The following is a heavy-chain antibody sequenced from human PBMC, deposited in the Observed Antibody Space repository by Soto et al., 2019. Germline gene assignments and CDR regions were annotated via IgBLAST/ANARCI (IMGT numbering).Heavy chain of an antibody. D-gene: IGHD3-10*01. CDR2: ISGSGENT. CDR1: GFPFSNYA. CDR3: AKVFYHYGPGSYDF. J-gene: IGHJ4*02. V-gene: IGHV3-23*01. Sequence: GGSLRLSCAASGFPFSNYAMSWVRQAPGKGPEWVSVISGSGENTYYADSVKGRFTISRDNSKNTLSLQMNSLRAEDTAVYYCAKVFYHYGPGSYDFWGQGSLVTVSS.